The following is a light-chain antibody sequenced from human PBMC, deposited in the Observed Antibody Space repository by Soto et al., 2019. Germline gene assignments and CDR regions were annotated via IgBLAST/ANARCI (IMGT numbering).Light chain of an antibody. V-gene: IGLV2-8*01. J-gene: IGLJ3*02. CDR3: SSYAGSDNFVV. Sequence: QSVLTQPPSASGSPGQSVTISCTGTSSDIGTYNYVSWYQQYPGKVPKLIIYEVTKRPSGVPDRFSASKSGNTASLTVSGLQAEDEADYYCSSYAGSDNFVVFGGGTKVTVL. CDR2: EVT. CDR1: SSDIGTYNY.